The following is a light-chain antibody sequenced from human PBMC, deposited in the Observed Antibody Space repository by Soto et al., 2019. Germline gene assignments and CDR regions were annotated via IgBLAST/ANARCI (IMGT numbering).Light chain of an antibody. Sequence: QSVLTQPPSVSGAPGQRVTISCTGSSSNIGAGYDVHWYQQLPGTAPKLLIYANLNRPSGVPDRFSGSKSGTSASLAITGLQAEDEGDYYCQSYDNILSAAVFGGGTTVTVL. CDR3: QSYDNILSAAV. CDR2: ANL. V-gene: IGLV1-40*01. CDR1: SSNIGAGYD. J-gene: IGLJ3*02.